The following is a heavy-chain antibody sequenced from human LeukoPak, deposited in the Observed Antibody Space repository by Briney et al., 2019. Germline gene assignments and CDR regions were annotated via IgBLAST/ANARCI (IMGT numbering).Heavy chain of an antibody. Sequence: SETLSLTCAVYGGSFSGYYWSWIRQPPGKGLEWIGEINHSGSTNYNPSLKSRVTISVDTSKNQFSLKLSSVTAADTAVYYCARGRYSYGYAHYFDYWGQGTLVTVSS. D-gene: IGHD5-18*01. CDR3: ARGRYSYGYAHYFDY. V-gene: IGHV4-34*01. CDR1: GGSFSGYY. J-gene: IGHJ4*02. CDR2: INHSGST.